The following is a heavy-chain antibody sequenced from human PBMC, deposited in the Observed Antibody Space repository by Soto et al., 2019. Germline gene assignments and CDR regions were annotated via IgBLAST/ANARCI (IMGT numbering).Heavy chain of an antibody. CDR2: ISGSGGST. V-gene: IGHV3-23*01. CDR1: GFTFSSYA. J-gene: IGHJ4*02. Sequence: GGSLRLSCAASGFTFSSYAMSWVRQAPGKGLEWVSAISGSGGSTYYADSVKGRFTISRDNSKNTLYLQMNSLRAEDTAVYYCARDGSRGIWGSYRLDYWGQGTLVTVSS. CDR3: ARDGSRGIWGSYRLDY. D-gene: IGHD3-16*02.